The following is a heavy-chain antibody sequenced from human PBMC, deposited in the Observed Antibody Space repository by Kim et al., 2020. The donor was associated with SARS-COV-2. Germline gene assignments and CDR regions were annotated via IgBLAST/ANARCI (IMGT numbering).Heavy chain of an antibody. D-gene: IGHD6-13*01. CDR1: GASVSSSSYY. CDR3: ARSGHNSIGDWFDP. V-gene: IGHV4-39*01. CDR2: IYYSRST. Sequence: SETLSLTCSVFGASVSSSSYYWAWIRQTPGKGLEWIAGIYYSRSTFYNMSLKSRLSISVDTSKNQFSLKVTSVTAADTAVYFCARSGHNSIGDWFDPWGQEAQVTVSS. J-gene: IGHJ5*02.